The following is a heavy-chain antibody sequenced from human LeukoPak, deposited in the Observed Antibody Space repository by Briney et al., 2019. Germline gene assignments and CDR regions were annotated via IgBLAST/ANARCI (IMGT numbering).Heavy chain of an antibody. CDR1: GFTFSSYG. D-gene: IGHD2-2*02. CDR2: ISGSGSAT. Sequence: GGSLRLSCAASGFTFSSYGMHWGRQAPGKGLEWVSTISGSGSATYNAGSVKGRFTTSRDNSNNTLYLQMNSLRAEDTAVYYCAKTEAPAAIRAGSDYWGQGTLVTVSS. CDR3: AKTEAPAAIRAGSDY. J-gene: IGHJ4*02. V-gene: IGHV3-23*01.